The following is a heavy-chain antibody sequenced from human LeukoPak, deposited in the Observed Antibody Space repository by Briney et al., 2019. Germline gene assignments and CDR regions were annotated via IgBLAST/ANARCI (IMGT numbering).Heavy chain of an antibody. D-gene: IGHD2-2*01. Sequence: GGSLRLSCAASGFTFSDYYMSWIRQAPGKGLEWVSYISSSGSTIYYADSVKGRFTISRDNAKNSLSLQMNSLRAEDTAVYYCARDSTPGGYYYNFGMDVWGQGTTVTVSS. CDR2: ISSSGSTI. CDR1: GFTFSDYY. J-gene: IGHJ6*02. CDR3: ARDSTPGGYYYNFGMDV. V-gene: IGHV3-11*04.